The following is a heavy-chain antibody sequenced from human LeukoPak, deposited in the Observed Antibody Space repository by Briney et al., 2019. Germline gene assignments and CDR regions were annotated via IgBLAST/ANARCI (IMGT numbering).Heavy chain of an antibody. J-gene: IGHJ4*02. CDR2: ISGSGGST. Sequence: GGSLRLSCAASEFTFSSYAMSWVRQAPGKGLEWVSAISGSGGSTYYADSVKGRFTISRDNSKNSPYLQMNSLRAEDTAVYYCARDRRYGYYFDYWGQGILVTVSS. CDR1: EFTFSSYA. D-gene: IGHD5-18*01. V-gene: IGHV3-23*01. CDR3: ARDRRYGYYFDY.